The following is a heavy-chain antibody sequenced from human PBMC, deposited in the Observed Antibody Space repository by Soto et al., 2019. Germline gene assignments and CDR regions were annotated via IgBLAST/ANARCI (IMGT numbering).Heavy chain of an antibody. D-gene: IGHD4-17*01. Sequence: QVQLQQWGAGLLKPSETLSLTCAVYGGSFSGYYWSWIRQPPGKGLEWIGEINHSGSTNYNPSLKSXXTXSXXTSKNQFSLKLSSVTAADTAVYYCARGRGYGDLDYWGQGTLVTVSS. CDR3: ARGRGYGDLDY. V-gene: IGHV4-34*01. CDR1: GGSFSGYY. J-gene: IGHJ4*02. CDR2: INHSGST.